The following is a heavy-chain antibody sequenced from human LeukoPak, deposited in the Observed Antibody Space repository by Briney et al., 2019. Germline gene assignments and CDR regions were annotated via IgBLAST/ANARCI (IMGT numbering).Heavy chain of an antibody. CDR3: ARDKAVTTELTQYFHH. CDR2: INPNSGGT. Sequence: GASVKVSCKASGYTFTGYYMHWVRQAPGRGLEWMGWINPNSGGTNYAQKFQFRVTMTTDTSTSTAYMELRSLTSDDTAVYYCARDKAVTTELTQYFHHWGQGTLVTVSS. D-gene: IGHD4-11*01. V-gene: IGHV1-2*02. J-gene: IGHJ1*01. CDR1: GYTFTGYY.